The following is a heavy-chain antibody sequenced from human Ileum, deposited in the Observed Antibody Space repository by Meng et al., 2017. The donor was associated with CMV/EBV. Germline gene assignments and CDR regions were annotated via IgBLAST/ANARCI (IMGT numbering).Heavy chain of an antibody. V-gene: IGHV4-4*01. Sequence: AVSGASLSTNNWWPWVRQPPGKGLEWIGRIFHSGTTNYNPSLESRVTISVDKSNNQFSLRVTSVTAADTAVYFCARQLTLAAAPLDYWGQGALVTVSS. CDR3: ARQLTLAAAPLDY. J-gene: IGHJ4*02. CDR2: IFHSGTT. CDR1: GASLSTNNW. D-gene: IGHD6-13*01.